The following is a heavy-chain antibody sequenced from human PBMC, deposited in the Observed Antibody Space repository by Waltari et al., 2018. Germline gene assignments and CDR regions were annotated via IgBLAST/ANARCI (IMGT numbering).Heavy chain of an antibody. D-gene: IGHD6-6*01. J-gene: IGHJ4*02. CDR2: IYHSGGT. V-gene: IGHV4-38-2*01. CDR3: ARHPVAAARPTDY. CDR1: GYSISSGYY. Sequence: QVQLQESGPGLVKPSETLSLTCAVSGYSISSGYYWGWIRQPPGKGLEWIGSIYHSGGTYYNPSLKSRVTISVDTSKNQFSLKLSAVTAADTAVYYCARHPVAAARPTDYWGQGTLVTVSS.